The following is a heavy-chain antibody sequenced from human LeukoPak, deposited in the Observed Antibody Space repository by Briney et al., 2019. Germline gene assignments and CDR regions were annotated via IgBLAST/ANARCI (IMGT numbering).Heavy chain of an antibody. CDR2: IYYSGST. J-gene: IGHJ4*02. D-gene: IGHD1/OR15-1a*01. CDR1: GGSISSYY. CDR3: ARKPIINNAWYYFDY. V-gene: IGHV4-59*12. Sequence: SETLSLTCTVSGGSISSYYWSWIRQPPGKGLEWIGYIYYSGSTNYNPSLKSRVTISVDTSKNQFSLKLSSVTAADTAVYYCARKPIINNAWYYFDYWGQGTLVTVSS.